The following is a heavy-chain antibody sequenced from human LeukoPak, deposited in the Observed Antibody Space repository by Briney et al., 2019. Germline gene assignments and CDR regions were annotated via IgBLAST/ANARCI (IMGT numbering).Heavy chain of an antibody. J-gene: IGHJ4*02. Sequence: EASVKVSCKASGYTFNDYHMHWVRQAPGQGLEYMGWINPNSGGTNYAQKFQGRVTMTRDTSISTAYMELSRLTSDDTAVYYCAKDRGDYSDYWGQGTLVTVSS. CDR3: AKDRGDYSDY. CDR1: GYTFNDYH. D-gene: IGHD4-17*01. V-gene: IGHV1-2*02. CDR2: INPNSGGT.